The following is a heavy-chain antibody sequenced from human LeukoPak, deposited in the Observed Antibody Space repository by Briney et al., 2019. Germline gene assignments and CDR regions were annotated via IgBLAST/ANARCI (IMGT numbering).Heavy chain of an antibody. D-gene: IGHD2-2*01. Sequence: PSETLSLTCTVSGGSISSSSYYWGWIRQPPGKGLEWIGSIYYRGSTYYNPSLKSRVTISVDTSKNQFSLKLSSVTAADTAVYYCAREYLPSHGVPAAMDAFDIWGQGTMVTVSS. CDR1: GGSISSSSYY. J-gene: IGHJ3*02. V-gene: IGHV4-39*07. CDR3: AREYLPSHGVPAAMDAFDI. CDR2: IYYRGST.